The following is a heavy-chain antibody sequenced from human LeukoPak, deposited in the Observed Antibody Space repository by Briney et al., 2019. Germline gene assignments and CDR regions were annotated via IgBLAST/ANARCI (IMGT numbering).Heavy chain of an antibody. Sequence: ASVKVSCKASGYSFTNYDMHWVRQAPGQGLEWMGWINPNSGDTKYAQKIQGRVTMTMDTSVRTAYLQLNSLKSDDTAVYFCVRESKYGGSSSHFDFWGQGTVVSVSS. V-gene: IGHV1-2*02. CDR3: VRESKYGGSSSHFDF. J-gene: IGHJ4*02. CDR1: GYSFTNYD. CDR2: INPNSGDT. D-gene: IGHD6-6*01.